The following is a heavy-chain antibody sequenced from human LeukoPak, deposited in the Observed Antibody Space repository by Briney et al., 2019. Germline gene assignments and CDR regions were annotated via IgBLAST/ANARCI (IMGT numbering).Heavy chain of an antibody. D-gene: IGHD2-15*01. CDR1: GGTLNNNA. J-gene: IGHJ4*02. V-gene: IGHV1-69*13. CDR2: VIPFFPAT. CDR3: ARMEGYAYSTS. Sequence: SVRVSCKASGGTLNNNAINWVRQAPGQGLEWMGGVIPFFPATNYAQKFQGRVTIIADESTNTAYMEMTRLRSEDTAVYYCARMEGYAYSTSWGQGTLVTVS.